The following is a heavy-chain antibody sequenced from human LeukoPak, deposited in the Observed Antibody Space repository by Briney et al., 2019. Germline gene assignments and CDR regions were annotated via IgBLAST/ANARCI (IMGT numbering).Heavy chain of an antibody. CDR3: AREVVESKGFDY. CDR1: GFXFSSYG. CDR2: IWYDGSNK. Sequence: PGGSLRLSCAASGFXFSSYGIHWVRQAPGKGLEWVAVIWYDGSNKYYADSVKGRFTISRDNSKNTLYLQMNSLRAEDTAVYYCAREVVESKGFDYWGQGTLVTVSS. J-gene: IGHJ4*02. V-gene: IGHV3-33*01. D-gene: IGHD2-15*01.